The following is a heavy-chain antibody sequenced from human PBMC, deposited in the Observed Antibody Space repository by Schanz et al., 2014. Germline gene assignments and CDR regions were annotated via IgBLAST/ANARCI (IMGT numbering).Heavy chain of an antibody. Sequence: QVQLMQSGAEMKKPGASVKVSCKASGYSFTDFYIHWLRQAPGQGPEWLGWINPNSDGTKYAQKFQGRVTMTRDTSVNTAYLDLTSLPSDDTAVYYCARGDVNWFDPWGQGTLVTVSS. J-gene: IGHJ5*02. CDR1: GYSFTDFY. V-gene: IGHV1-2*02. CDR2: INPNSDGT. CDR3: ARGDVNWFDP.